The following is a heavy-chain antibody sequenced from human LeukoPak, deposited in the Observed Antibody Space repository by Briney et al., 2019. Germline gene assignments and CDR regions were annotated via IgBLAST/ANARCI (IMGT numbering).Heavy chain of an antibody. J-gene: IGHJ4*02. Sequence: GGSLRLSCVGSGFTLSSSWLNWFRQAPGKGLEWVANIKPDGSEYYYVDSVKGRFTISGDNAQNSLYLQMNSLRADDTAVYYCARDVSRSFDYWGQGTLVTVSS. CDR2: IKPDGSEY. V-gene: IGHV3-7*01. CDR1: GFTLSSSW. CDR3: ARDVSRSFDY.